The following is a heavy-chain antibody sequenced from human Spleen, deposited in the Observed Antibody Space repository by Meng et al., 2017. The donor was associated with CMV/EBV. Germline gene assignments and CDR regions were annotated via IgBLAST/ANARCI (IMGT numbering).Heavy chain of an antibody. Sequence: LSLTCAASGFTFDDYAMHWVRQAPGKGLEWVSGISWNSDNIGYADSVKGRFTISRDNAKNSLYLQMNSLRAEDTALYYCAKDYTFSLIGDFFQHWGQGALVTVSS. CDR1: GFTFDDYA. J-gene: IGHJ1*01. D-gene: IGHD2/OR15-2a*01. V-gene: IGHV3-9*01. CDR2: ISWNSDNI. CDR3: AKDYTFSLIGDFFQH.